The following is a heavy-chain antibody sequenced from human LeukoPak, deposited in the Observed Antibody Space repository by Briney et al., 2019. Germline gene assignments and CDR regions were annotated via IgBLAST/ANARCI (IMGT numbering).Heavy chain of an antibody. D-gene: IGHD2-2*01. CDR3: ARMENCSSTSCYFY. Sequence: SQTLSLTCTVSGGSISSGGYYWSWIRQHPGKGLEWIGYIYYSGSTYYNPSLKSRVTISVDTSKNQFSLKLTSVTAADTAVYYCARMENCSSTSCYFYWGQGTLVTVSS. CDR1: GGSISSGGYY. CDR2: IYYSGST. V-gene: IGHV4-31*03. J-gene: IGHJ4*02.